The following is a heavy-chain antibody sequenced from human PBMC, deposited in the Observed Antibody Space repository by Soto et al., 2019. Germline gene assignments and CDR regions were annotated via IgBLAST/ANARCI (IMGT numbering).Heavy chain of an antibody. CDR2: ISGDGGTT. J-gene: IGHJ4*02. V-gene: IGHV3-23*01. CDR3: AKGVHTGPLYYFHY. D-gene: IGHD2-8*02. Sequence: GGSLRLSCAASGFTFSSYAMNWVRQTPGTGLEWVSAISGDGGTTWYADSVKGRFTISRDSSKNTLYLQMSSLSAEDTAVYYCAKGVHTGPLYYFHYWGQGTLVTVSS. CDR1: GFTFSSYA.